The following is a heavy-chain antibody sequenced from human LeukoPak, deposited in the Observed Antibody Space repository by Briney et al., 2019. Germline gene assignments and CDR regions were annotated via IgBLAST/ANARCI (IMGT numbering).Heavy chain of an antibody. CDR2: ISGSGGST. V-gene: IGHV3-23*01. Sequence: GGSLRLSCTASGFTFGDYALSWVRQAPGKGLEWVSAISGSGGSTYYADSVKGRFAISRDNSKNTLYLQMYSLRAEDTAVYYCAEPEGGYYDIRPDWGQGTLVTVSS. CDR1: GFTFGDYA. D-gene: IGHD3-22*01. J-gene: IGHJ4*02. CDR3: AEPEGGYYDIRPD.